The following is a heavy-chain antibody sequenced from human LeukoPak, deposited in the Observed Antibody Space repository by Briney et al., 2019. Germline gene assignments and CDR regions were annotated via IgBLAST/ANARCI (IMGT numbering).Heavy chain of an antibody. CDR2: IYYSGST. Sequence: SETLSLTCTVSGGSISSYYWSWIRQPPGKGLEWIGYIYYSGSTNYNPSLKSRVTISVDTFKNQFSLKLSSVAAADTAVYYCARVSSIAVAVDYWGQGTLVTVSS. CDR1: GGSISSYY. CDR3: ARVSSIAVAVDY. V-gene: IGHV4-59*01. D-gene: IGHD6-19*01. J-gene: IGHJ4*02.